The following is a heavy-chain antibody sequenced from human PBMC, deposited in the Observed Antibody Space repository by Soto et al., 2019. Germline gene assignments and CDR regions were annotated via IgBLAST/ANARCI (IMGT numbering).Heavy chain of an antibody. CDR3: AREPDYGDYSSSTLDI. V-gene: IGHV1-69*01. J-gene: IGHJ3*02. Sequence: QVQLVQSGAEVKKPGSSVKVSFKASGGTFSSYAISWVRQAPGQGLEWMGGIIPIFGTANYAQKFQGRVTITSDESASTAYMELSSLRSEDTAVYYCAREPDYGDYSSSTLDIWGQGTMVTVSS. D-gene: IGHD4-17*01. CDR1: GGTFSSYA. CDR2: IIPIFGTA.